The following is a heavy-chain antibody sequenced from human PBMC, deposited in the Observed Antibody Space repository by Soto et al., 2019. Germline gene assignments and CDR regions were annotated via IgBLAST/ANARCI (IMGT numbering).Heavy chain of an antibody. CDR3: ARDWPYVGMDV. J-gene: IGHJ6*02. CDR1: GGSISSTNW. CDR2: IYHAGTT. V-gene: IGHV4-4*02. Sequence: QVQLQESGPGLVRPSGTLSLTCVVSGGSISSTNWWSWVRQPPGKGLEWIGEIYHAGTTNYNPSLKSRVTISVDKSTNHSSLNVTSVTAADTAVYYCARDWPYVGMDVWGQGTTVIVSS. D-gene: IGHD3-16*01.